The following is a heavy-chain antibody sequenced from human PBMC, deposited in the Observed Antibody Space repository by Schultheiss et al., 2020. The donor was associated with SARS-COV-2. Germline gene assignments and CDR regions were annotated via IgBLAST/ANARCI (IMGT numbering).Heavy chain of an antibody. CDR3: ARLSRRREIADDAFDI. Sequence: SETLSLTCTVSGGSISSGDYYWSWIRQPPGKGLEWIGYIYYSGSTYYNPSLKSRVTISVDTSKNQFSLKLSSVTAADTAVYYCARLSRRREIADDAFDILGQGTMVTVSS. J-gene: IGHJ3*02. CDR1: GGSISSGDYY. D-gene: IGHD6-13*01. CDR2: IYYSGST. V-gene: IGHV4-30-4*01.